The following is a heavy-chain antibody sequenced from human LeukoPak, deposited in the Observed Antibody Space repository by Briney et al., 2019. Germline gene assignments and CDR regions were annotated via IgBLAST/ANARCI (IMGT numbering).Heavy chain of an antibody. CDR2: IYCGGSA. J-gene: IGHJ4*02. D-gene: IGHD3-3*01. Sequence: SETLPLTCIPSGGAISSYCWSWFRQSPGRGLEWIGNIYCGGSANNNPSLKSRVTISADTSKNQFSLDLNSVTAADTAVYYCARRSPESIEWFFDTWGQGTLVTVSS. V-gene: IGHV4-59*08. CDR1: GGAISSYC. CDR3: ARRSPESIEWFFDT.